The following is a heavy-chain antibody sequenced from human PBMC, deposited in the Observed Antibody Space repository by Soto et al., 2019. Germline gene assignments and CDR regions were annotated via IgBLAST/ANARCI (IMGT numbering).Heavy chain of an antibody. J-gene: IGHJ4*02. V-gene: IGHV1-69*12. CDR3: ARSRAYYYDSSGYYYSFGY. Sequence: QVQLVQSGAEVKKPGSSVKVSCKASGGTFSSYAISWVRQAPGQGLEWMGGIIPIFGTANYAQKFQGRVTITADESTSPAYMELSSLRSEDTAVYYCARSRAYYYDSSGYYYSFGYWGQGTLVTVSS. CDR2: IIPIFGTA. D-gene: IGHD3-22*01. CDR1: GGTFSSYA.